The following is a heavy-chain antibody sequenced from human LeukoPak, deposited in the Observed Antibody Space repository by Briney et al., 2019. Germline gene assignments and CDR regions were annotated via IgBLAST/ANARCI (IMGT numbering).Heavy chain of an antibody. CDR2: ISGSGDKI. Sequence: GGSLRLSCAASGFPFNSYAMTWVRQAPGKGLEWVSGISGSGDKIYSAGSVKGRFTISRDNSKNMLFLQMNGLRAEDTAVYYGAKDRTCDSSDRFAPCFQGTLVTVSS. V-gene: IGHV3-23*01. CDR1: GFPFNSYA. CDR3: AKDRTCDSSDRFAP. J-gene: IGHJ5*02. D-gene: IGHD6-13*01.